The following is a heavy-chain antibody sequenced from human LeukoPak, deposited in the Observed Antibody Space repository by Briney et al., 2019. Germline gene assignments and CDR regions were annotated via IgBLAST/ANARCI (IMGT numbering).Heavy chain of an antibody. J-gene: IGHJ4*02. Sequence: SETLSLTCTVSGGSISSYYWGWIRQPPGKGLEWIGSIYYSGSTYYNPSLKSRVTISVDTSKNQFSLKLSSVTAADTAVYYCARPTLESYFDYWGQGTLVTVSS. CDR3: ARPTLESYFDY. V-gene: IGHV4-39*01. D-gene: IGHD3-3*01. CDR2: IYYSGST. CDR1: GGSISSYY.